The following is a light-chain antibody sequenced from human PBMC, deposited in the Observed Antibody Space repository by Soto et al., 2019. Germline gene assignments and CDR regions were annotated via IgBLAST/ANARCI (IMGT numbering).Light chain of an antibody. Sequence: QSALTQPASVSGSPGQSITISCTGTSSDIGTYNYVSWNQQHPGKAPKVIIYEVSNRPSGVSNRFSGSKSGNTASLTISGLQAEDEADYYCSSYTSSNTLVFGTGTKSPS. J-gene: IGLJ1*01. CDR1: SSDIGTYNY. V-gene: IGLV2-14*01. CDR3: SSYTSSNTLV. CDR2: EVS.